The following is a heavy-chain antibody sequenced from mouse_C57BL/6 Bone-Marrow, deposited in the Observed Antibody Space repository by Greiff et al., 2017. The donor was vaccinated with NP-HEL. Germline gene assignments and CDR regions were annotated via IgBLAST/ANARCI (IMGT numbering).Heavy chain of an antibody. CDR1: GYTFTSYW. V-gene: IGHV1-64*01. CDR2: IHPNSGST. CDR3: ASNVITTVVATLRR. J-gene: IGHJ2*01. D-gene: IGHD1-1*01. Sequence: QVQLQQSGAELVKPGASVKLSCKASGYTFTSYWMHWVKQRPGQGLEWIGMIHPNSGSTNYNEKFKSKATLTVDKSSSTAYMQLSSLTSEDSAVYYCASNVITTVVATLRRWGQGTTLTVSS.